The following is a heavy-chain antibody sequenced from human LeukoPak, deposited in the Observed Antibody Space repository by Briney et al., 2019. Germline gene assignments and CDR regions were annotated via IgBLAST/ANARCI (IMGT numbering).Heavy chain of an antibody. J-gene: IGHJ4*02. Sequence: QPGGSLRLSCAASGFTFSTYALHWVRQAPGKGLEWAAVISYDDGSNKYYADSMKGRFTISRDNSKNTLYLQMNSLRTEDTAVYYCARESGGNTPYYFDYWGQGTLVTVSS. V-gene: IGHV3-30*04. D-gene: IGHD2-2*02. CDR2: ISYDDGSNK. CDR3: ARESGGNTPYYFDY. CDR1: GFTFSTYA.